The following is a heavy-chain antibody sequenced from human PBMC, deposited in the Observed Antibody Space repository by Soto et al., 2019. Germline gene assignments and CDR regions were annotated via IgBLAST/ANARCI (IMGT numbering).Heavy chain of an antibody. V-gene: IGHV3-23*01. CDR1: GFTFSSYA. CDR2: ISGSGGST. CDR3: AKDLGLRFLEWLSHYYYYYMXV. D-gene: IGHD3-3*01. J-gene: IGHJ6*03. Sequence: GGSLRLSCAASGFTFSSYAMSWVRQAPGKGLEWVSAISGSGGSTYYADSVKGRFTISRDNSKNTLYLQMNSLRAEDTAVYYCAKDLGLRFLEWLSHYYYYYMXVWGKGTTVTVSS.